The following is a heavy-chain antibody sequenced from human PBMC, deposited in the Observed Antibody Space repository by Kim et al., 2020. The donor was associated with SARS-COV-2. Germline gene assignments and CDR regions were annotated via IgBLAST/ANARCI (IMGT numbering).Heavy chain of an antibody. Sequence: ASVKVSCKASGYTFTSYAMHWVRQAPGQRLEWMGWINAGNGNTKYSQKFQGRVTITRDTSASTAYMELSSLRSEDTAVYYCARDVSGVVVPAAPFDPWGQGTLVTVSS. D-gene: IGHD2-2*01. CDR2: INAGNGNT. J-gene: IGHJ5*02. CDR1: GYTFTSYA. V-gene: IGHV1-3*01. CDR3: ARDVSGVVVPAAPFDP.